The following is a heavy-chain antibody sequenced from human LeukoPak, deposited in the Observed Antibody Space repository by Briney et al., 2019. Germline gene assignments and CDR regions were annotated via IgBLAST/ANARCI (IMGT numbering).Heavy chain of an antibody. CDR1: GYTFTSYG. D-gene: IGHD2-2*03. CDR3: ARDRKDGYCSSTSCYAPNYGMDV. J-gene: IGHJ6*02. CDR2: ISAYDDKR. V-gene: IGHV1-18*01. Sequence: ASVKVSCKASGYTFTSYGISWARQAPGQGLEWMGWISAYDDKRNSVQRFQDRITMTTDTSTSTAYMELRSLRSDDTAVYYCARDRKDGYCSSTSCYAPNYGMDVWGQGTTVTVSS.